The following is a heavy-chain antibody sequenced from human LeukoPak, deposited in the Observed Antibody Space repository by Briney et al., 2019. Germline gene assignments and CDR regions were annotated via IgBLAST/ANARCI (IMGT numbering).Heavy chain of an antibody. CDR1: GGSISSSNW. V-gene: IGHV4-4*02. CDR2: IYPGGST. CDR3: ARLGSGLKGGFDY. Sequence: SETLSLTCAVSGGSISSSNWWSWVRQPPGMGLEWIGEIYPGGSTNYNPSLTSRVTISVDTSKNQFSLKLSSVTAADTAVYYCARLGSGLKGGFDYWGQGTLVTVSS. J-gene: IGHJ4*02. D-gene: IGHD3-10*01.